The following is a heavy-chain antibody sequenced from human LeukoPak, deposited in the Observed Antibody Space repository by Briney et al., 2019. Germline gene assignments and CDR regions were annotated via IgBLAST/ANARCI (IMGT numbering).Heavy chain of an antibody. D-gene: IGHD6-19*01. Sequence: GGSLRLSCAAPGFTFSNYWMSWVRQAPGKGLEWVASIKQDGSEKYYVDSVKGRFTISRDNAKNSLYLQINSLRAEDTAVYYCARDRSSGWYPTPGFDPWGQGTLVTVSS. V-gene: IGHV3-7*04. CDR2: IKQDGSEK. CDR1: GFTFSNYW. CDR3: ARDRSSGWYPTPGFDP. J-gene: IGHJ5*02.